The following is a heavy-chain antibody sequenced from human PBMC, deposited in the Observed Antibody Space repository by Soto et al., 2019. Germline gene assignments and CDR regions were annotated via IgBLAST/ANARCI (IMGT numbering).Heavy chain of an antibody. D-gene: IGHD6-19*01. Sequence: SETLSLTCTVSGGSISRSTYSWGWIRQPPGKGLEWIGSIYYSGSTNYNPSLKSRVSISVDTSKNQFSLKLSSVTAADTAVYYCARRYSSRWYPLDYWGRGTLVIFSS. J-gene: IGHJ4*02. CDR2: IYYSGST. V-gene: IGHV4-39*01. CDR3: ARRYSSRWYPLDY. CDR1: GGSISRSTYS.